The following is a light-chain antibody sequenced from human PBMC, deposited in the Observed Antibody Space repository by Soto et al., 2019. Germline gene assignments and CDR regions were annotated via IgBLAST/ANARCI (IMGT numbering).Light chain of an antibody. CDR2: END. CDR3: ATWDSSLSAGV. V-gene: IGLV1-51*02. CDR1: SSNIGNNY. J-gene: IGLJ3*02. Sequence: QSVLTQPPSVSAAPGQKVTISCSGSSSNIGNNYVSWYQQLPGTAPKLLIYENDKRPSGITDRFSGSKSGTSATLGITGLQTGDEADYYCATWDSSLSAGVFGGGTQLTVL.